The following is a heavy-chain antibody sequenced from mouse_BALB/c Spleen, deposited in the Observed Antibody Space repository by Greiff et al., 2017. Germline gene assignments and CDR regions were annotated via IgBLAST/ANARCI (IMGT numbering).Heavy chain of an antibody. CDR2: IDPFNGGT. D-gene: IGHD2-2*01. CDR3: ARSGGYDGYAMDY. CDR1: GYSFTSYY. Sequence: EVQLQQSGPELMKPGASVKISCKASGYSFTSYYMHWVKQSHGKSLEWIGYIDPFNGGTSYNQKFKGKATLTVDKSSSTAYMHLSSLTSEDSAVYYCARSGGYDGYAMDYWGQGTSVSVSS. V-gene: IGHV1S135*01. J-gene: IGHJ4*01.